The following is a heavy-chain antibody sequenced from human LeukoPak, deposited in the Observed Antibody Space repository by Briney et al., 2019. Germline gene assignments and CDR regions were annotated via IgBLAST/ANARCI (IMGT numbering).Heavy chain of an antibody. CDR2: IYHSGST. CDR3: ARHVGSYCGSNSCYGYWFDP. CDR1: GGSISSGGYY. Sequence: SETLSLTCTVSGGSISSGGYYWSWIRQPPGKGLEWIGYIYHSGSTYYNPSLKSRVTISLDTSKNQFSLKLSSVTAADTAVYFCARHVGSYCGSNSCYGYWFDPWGQGTLVTVSS. J-gene: IGHJ5*02. D-gene: IGHD2-15*01. V-gene: IGHV4-30-2*01.